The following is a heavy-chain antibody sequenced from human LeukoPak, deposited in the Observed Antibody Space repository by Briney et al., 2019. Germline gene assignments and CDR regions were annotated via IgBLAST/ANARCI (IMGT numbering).Heavy chain of an antibody. J-gene: IGHJ4*02. V-gene: IGHV3-7*01. Sequence: GGTLRLSCAASGFTFSSYWMSGVGQAPGKGREGVANIKQDGSEKYYVDSVKGRFTISRDNAKNSLYLQMNSLRAEDTAVYYCAREVTYYYDSSGYYPVDYWGQGTLVTVSS. CDR3: AREVTYYYDSSGYYPVDY. CDR1: GFTFSSYW. D-gene: IGHD3-22*01. CDR2: IKQDGSEK.